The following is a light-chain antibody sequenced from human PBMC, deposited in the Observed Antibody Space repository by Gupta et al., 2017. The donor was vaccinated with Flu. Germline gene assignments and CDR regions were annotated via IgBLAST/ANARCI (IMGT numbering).Light chain of an antibody. V-gene: IGLV2-11*01. Sequence: QSALTQPRSVSGSPGQSVTISCTGSSTDVRYYKYVSWFQQHPGKAPKLIIYDVTERPSGVPDRFSGSKSGSTASLTISGLQTEDEAAYYCCSHAGTFYVFGSGTEVIVL. CDR3: CSHAGTFYV. CDR1: STDVRYYKY. J-gene: IGLJ1*01. CDR2: DVT.